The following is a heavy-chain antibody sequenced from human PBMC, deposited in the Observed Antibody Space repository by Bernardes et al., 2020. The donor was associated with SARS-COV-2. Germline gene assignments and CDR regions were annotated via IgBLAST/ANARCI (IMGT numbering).Heavy chain of an antibody. CDR3: ARDRGGYSYGGY. J-gene: IGHJ4*02. CDR1: GGTFSSYA. Sequence: SVKVSCKASGGTFSSYAISWVRQAPGQELEWMGGIIPIFGTANYAQKFQGRVTITADESTSTAYMELSSLRSEDTAVYYCARDRGGYSYGGYWGQGTLVTVSS. D-gene: IGHD5-18*01. CDR2: IIPIFGTA. V-gene: IGHV1-69*13.